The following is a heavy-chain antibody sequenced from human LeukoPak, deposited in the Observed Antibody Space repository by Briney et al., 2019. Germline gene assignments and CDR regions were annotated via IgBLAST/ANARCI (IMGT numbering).Heavy chain of an antibody. CDR2: INPNGGGT. Sequence: ASVKVSCKASGGTFSSYAISWVRQAPGQGLEWMGWINPNGGGTNYAQKFQGRVTMTRDTSISTAYMELSRLRSDDTAVYYCAREDKSGLCDYWGQGTLVTVSS. D-gene: IGHD3-3*01. CDR1: GGTFSSYA. V-gene: IGHV1-2*02. CDR3: AREDKSGLCDY. J-gene: IGHJ4*02.